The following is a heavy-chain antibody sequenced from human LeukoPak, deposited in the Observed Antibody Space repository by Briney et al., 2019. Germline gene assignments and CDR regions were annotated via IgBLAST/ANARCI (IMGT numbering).Heavy chain of an antibody. D-gene: IGHD3-16*01. Sequence: PSETLSLTCTVSGGSISSNYWNWIRQPPGKGLEWIGYIYYSGNTNYNPSLKSRVTISVDTSKNQFSLKLSSVTAADMAVYYCASPYGGHDAFDIWGQGTMVTVSS. V-gene: IGHV4-59*12. CDR1: GGSISSNY. CDR2: IYYSGNT. CDR3: ASPYGGHDAFDI. J-gene: IGHJ3*02.